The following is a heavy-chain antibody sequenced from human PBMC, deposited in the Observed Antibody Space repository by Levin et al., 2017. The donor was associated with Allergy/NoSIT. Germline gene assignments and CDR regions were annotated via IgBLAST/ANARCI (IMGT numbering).Heavy chain of an antibody. D-gene: IGHD3-10*01. CDR3: TRDRVQGVMSAWFDP. J-gene: IGHJ5*02. CDR2: IRSKAYGGTT. Sequence: QTGGSLRLSCTASGFTFGDYAMSWFRQAPGKGLEWVGFIRSKAYGGTTEYAASVKGRFTISRDDSKSIAYLQMNSLKTEDTAVYYCTRDRVQGVMSAWFDPWGQGTLVTVSS. CDR1: GFTFGDYA. V-gene: IGHV3-49*03.